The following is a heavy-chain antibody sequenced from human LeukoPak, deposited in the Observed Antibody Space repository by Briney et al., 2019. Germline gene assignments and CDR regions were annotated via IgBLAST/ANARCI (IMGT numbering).Heavy chain of an antibody. CDR1: GFTVSSNY. CDR2: ISGSGGST. D-gene: IGHD6-6*01. V-gene: IGHV3-23*01. CDR3: AKDRHSSSFVGCY. J-gene: IGHJ4*02. Sequence: GGSPRLSCAASGFTVSSNYMSWVRQAPGKGLEWVSVISGSGGSTYYADSVKGRFTISRDNSKNTLYLQMNSLRAEDTAVYYCAKDRHSSSFVGCYWGQGILVTVSS.